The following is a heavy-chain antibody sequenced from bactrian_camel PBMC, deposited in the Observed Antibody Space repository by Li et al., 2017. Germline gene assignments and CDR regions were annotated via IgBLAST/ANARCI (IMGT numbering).Heavy chain of an antibody. V-gene: IGHV3S53*01. CDR2: IYKSGPT. D-gene: IGHD6*01. CDR3: AADPCGGDWYRGQIWKFGY. CDR1: LGADSNSC. Sequence: HVQLVESGGGSVQAGGSLRLSCTATLGADSNSCMAWFRKPLGGEREGVAAIYKSGPTCYDDSVKGRFNISQDAAKNVVFLQMSSLTPDDTAMYYCAADPCGGDWYRGQIWKFGYWGRGTQVTVS. J-gene: IGHJ6*01.